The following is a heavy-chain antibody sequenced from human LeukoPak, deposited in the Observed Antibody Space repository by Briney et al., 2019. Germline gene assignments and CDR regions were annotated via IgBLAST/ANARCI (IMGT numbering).Heavy chain of an antibody. D-gene: IGHD1-1*01. CDR2: IYSTGST. CDR3: SSSNWNFYGLDV. V-gene: IGHV4-59*01. CDR1: GASSNPYY. J-gene: IGHJ6*02. Sequence: PSETLSLTCSVSGASSNPYYWSWIRQPPGKGLEWIGYIYSTGSTNYNPSLRGRVSFSVDTSKTHFSLRLSSVTAADTAVYYCSSSNWNFYGLDVWGQGTTVSVSS.